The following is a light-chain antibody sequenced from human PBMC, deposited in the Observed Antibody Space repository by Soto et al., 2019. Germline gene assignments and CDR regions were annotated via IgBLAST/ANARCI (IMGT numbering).Light chain of an antibody. CDR2: DAS. CDR3: QQCNNWPQWT. J-gene: IGKJ1*01. Sequence: EIVLTQSPATLSLSPGERATLSCRASQSVGTFFAWYQQKPGQAPRLLIYDASNRATGIPARFSGSGSGTDFTLTISSLESKDFAVYYCQQCNNWPQWTFGQGTKVEIK. V-gene: IGKV3-11*01. CDR1: QSVGTF.